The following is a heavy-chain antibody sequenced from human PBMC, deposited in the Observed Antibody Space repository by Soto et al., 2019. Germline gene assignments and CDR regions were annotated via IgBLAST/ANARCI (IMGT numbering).Heavy chain of an antibody. CDR3: ARHPYDYGNYAGMEV. CDR2: IYPGDSDT. V-gene: IGHV5-51*01. CDR1: GYSFTSYW. Sequence: GESLKISCKGSGYSFTSYWIGWVRQMPGKGLEWMGIIYPGDSDTRYSPSFQGQVTISADKSISTAYLQWSSLKASDTAMYYFARHPYDYGNYAGMEVWGKGTRVTVP. J-gene: IGHJ6*04. D-gene: IGHD4-17*01.